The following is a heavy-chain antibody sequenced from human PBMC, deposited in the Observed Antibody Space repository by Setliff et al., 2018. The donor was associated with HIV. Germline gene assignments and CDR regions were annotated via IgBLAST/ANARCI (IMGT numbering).Heavy chain of an antibody. CDR2: IFHDGTV. CDR1: GFSIKNDNW. Sequence: PSETLSLTCVVSGFSIKNDNWRNWVRQTPGKGLEWSGQIFHDGTVTYKPSLESRVTILMDILKNQITLNVTSVTAADTATYYCAKTNIPMPRSGTRLESWGPGRLVTVSS. CDR3: AKTNIPMPRSGTRLES. V-gene: IGHV4-4*02. D-gene: IGHD2-2*02. J-gene: IGHJ4*02.